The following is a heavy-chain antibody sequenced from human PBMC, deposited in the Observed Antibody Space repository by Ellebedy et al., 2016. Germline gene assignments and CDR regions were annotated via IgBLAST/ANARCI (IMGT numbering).Heavy chain of an antibody. D-gene: IGHD4/OR15-4a*01. V-gene: IGHV4-59*08. J-gene: IGHJ2*01. CDR1: GGSISSYY. CDR3: ARFVSKHDYRLFWYFDL. Sequence: SETLSLTCTVSGGSISSYYWSWIRQPPGKGLEWIGYIYYSGSTNYNPSLKSRVTISVDTSKNQFSLKLSSVTAADTAVYYCARFVSKHDYRLFWYFDLWGRGTLVTVSS. CDR2: IYYSGST.